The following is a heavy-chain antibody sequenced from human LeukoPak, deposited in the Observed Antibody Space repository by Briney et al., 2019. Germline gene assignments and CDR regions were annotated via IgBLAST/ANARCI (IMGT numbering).Heavy chain of an antibody. V-gene: IGHV4-59*08. CDR3: ARLGGYRAAPSHWFDP. CDR2: IYYSGST. Sequence: SETLSLTCTVSGGSISSYYWSWIRQPPGKGLEWIGYIYYSGSTNYNPSLKSRVTISVDTSKNQFSLKLSSVTAADTAVYYCARLGGYRAAPSHWFDPWGQGTLVTVSS. CDR1: GGSISSYY. J-gene: IGHJ5*02. D-gene: IGHD5-18*01.